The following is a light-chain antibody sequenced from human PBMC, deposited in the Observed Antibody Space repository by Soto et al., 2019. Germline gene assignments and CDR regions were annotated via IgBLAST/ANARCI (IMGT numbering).Light chain of an antibody. J-gene: IGKJ1*01. V-gene: IGKV1-5*03. CDR2: KAS. CDR1: QSISDL. CDR3: QQYNGYWT. Sequence: DIQMTQSPSTLSASVGDRVTITCRASQSISDLLAWYQHKPGKAPKLLIYKASVLKSGVPSRFSGSGSGTESTLTISSLQPDDFASYYCQQYNGYWTFGQGTKVEI.